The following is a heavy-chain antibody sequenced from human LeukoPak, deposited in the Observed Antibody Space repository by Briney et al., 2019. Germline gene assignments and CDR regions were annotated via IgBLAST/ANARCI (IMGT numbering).Heavy chain of an antibody. V-gene: IGHV3-13*05. CDR2: IGTDGDP. Sequence: PGRSLRLSCAASGFTFSSYDMHWVRQATGKGLEWVSGIGTDGDPYYPGSVKGRFTISRENAKNSLYLQMNSLRVGDTAVYYCARSTYVGGFDYWGQGTLVTVSS. CDR3: ARSTYVGGFDY. D-gene: IGHD3-10*02. J-gene: IGHJ4*02. CDR1: GFTFSSYD.